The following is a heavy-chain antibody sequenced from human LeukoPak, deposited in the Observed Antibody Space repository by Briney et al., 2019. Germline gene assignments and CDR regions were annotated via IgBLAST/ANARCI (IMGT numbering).Heavy chain of an antibody. J-gene: IGHJ4*02. Sequence: ASVKVSCKASGYTFTSYAMHWVRQAPGQRLEWMGWINAGNGNTKYSQKFQGRVTITRDTSASTAYMELRSLRSDDTAVYYCARVYRAYYDSSGYYSHFDYWGQGTLVTVSS. D-gene: IGHD3-22*01. CDR1: GYTFTSYA. V-gene: IGHV1-3*01. CDR3: ARVYRAYYDSSGYYSHFDY. CDR2: INAGNGNT.